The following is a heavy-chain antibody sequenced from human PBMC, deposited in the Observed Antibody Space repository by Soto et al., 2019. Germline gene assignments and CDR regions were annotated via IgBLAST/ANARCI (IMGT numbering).Heavy chain of an antibody. D-gene: IGHD6-13*01. J-gene: IGHJ4*02. V-gene: IGHV4-61*08. Sequence: PSETLSLTCEVSSGSVSSGGYSWSWIRQPPGKGLEWIGYIYYSGSTNYNPSLKSRVTISVDTSKNQFSLKLSSVTAADTAVYYCARRYGTVFDYWGQGTLVTVSS. CDR2: IYYSGST. CDR3: ARRYGTVFDY. CDR1: SGSVSSGGYS.